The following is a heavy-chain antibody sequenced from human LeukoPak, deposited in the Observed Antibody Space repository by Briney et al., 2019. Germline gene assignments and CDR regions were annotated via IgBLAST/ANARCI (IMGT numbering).Heavy chain of an antibody. CDR1: GGSISSYY. J-gene: IGHJ4*02. V-gene: IGHV4-34*01. Sequence: SETLSLTCTVSGGSISSYYWSWIRQPPGKGLEWIGEINHSGSTNYNPSLKSRVTISVDTSKNQFSLKLSSVTAADTAVYYCAREGWLRVFDYWGQGTLVTVSS. CDR3: AREGWLRVFDY. CDR2: INHSGST. D-gene: IGHD5-12*01.